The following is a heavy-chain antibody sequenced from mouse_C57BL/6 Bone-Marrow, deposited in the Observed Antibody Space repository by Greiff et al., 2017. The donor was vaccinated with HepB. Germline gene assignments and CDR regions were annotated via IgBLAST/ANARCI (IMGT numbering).Heavy chain of an antibody. Sequence: EVKLQESGPGLVKPSQSLSLTCSVTGYSITSGYYWNWIRQFPGNKLEWMGYISYDGSNNYNPSLKNRISITRDTSKNQFFLKLNPVTTEDTATYYCAREEGLTGTDFDYWGQGTTLTVSS. D-gene: IGHD4-1*01. J-gene: IGHJ2*01. V-gene: IGHV3-6*01. CDR2: ISYDGSN. CDR3: AREEGLTGTDFDY. CDR1: GYSITSGYY.